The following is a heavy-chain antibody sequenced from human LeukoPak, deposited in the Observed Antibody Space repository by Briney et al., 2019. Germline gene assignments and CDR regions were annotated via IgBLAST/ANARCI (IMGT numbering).Heavy chain of an antibody. CDR2: ISSSSSYI. D-gene: IGHD3-22*01. CDR1: GFTFSSYS. CDR3: ARHTMYYYDSSGFAPSYYYYSMDV. V-gene: IGHV3-21*01. Sequence: PGGSLRLSCAASGFTFSSYSMNWVRQAPGKGLEWAPSISSSSSYIYYADSVKGRFTISRDNAKNSLYLQMNSLRAEDTAVYYCARHTMYYYDSSGFAPSYYYYSMDVWGQGTTVTVSS. J-gene: IGHJ6*02.